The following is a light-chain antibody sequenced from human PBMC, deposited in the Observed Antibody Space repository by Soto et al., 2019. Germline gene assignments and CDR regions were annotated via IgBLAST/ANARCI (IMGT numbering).Light chain of an antibody. J-gene: IGKJ3*01. CDR1: QSIGRW. CDR2: DVS. CDR3: QQYKNYPSN. V-gene: IGKV1-5*01. Sequence: DIQMTQSPSTLSASVGDRVTITCRASQSIGRWLAWYQQKPGKAPRLLIHDVSSLQSGVTSRFSGSGSGTEFTITISGLQPDDFATYYCQQYKNYPSNFGPGT.